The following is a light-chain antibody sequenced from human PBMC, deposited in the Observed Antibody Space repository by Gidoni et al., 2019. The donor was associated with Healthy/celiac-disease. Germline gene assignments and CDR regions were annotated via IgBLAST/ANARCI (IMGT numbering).Light chain of an antibody. V-gene: IGKV3-15*01. CDR3: QQYNNWPPWT. J-gene: IGKJ1*01. CDR2: GAS. CDR1: QSVSSN. Sequence: EIVMTQAPATLSVSPGERATLSCRASQSVSSNLAWYQQKPGQAPRLIIYGASSGSGTEFTLTISSLQSEDFAVYYCQQYNNWPPWTFGQXTKVEIK.